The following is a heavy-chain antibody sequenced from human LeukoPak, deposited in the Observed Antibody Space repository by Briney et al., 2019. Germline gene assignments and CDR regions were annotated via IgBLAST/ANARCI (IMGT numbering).Heavy chain of an antibody. V-gene: IGHV1-69*13. CDR2: IIPIFGTA. D-gene: IGHD3-22*01. CDR1: GGTFSSYA. Sequence: ASEKVSCKASGGTFSSYAISWVRQAPGQGLEWMGGIIPIFGTANYAQKFQGRVTITADESTSTAYMELSSLRSEDTAVYYCARERFPGYYYDSSGYYPAFDYWGQGTLVTVSS. J-gene: IGHJ4*02. CDR3: ARERFPGYYYDSSGYYPAFDY.